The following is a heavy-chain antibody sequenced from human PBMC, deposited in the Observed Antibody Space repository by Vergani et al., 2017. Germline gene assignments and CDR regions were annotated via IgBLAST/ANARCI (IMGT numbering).Heavy chain of an antibody. Sequence: QVQLQESGPGLVKPSETLSLTCTVSGGSISSYYWSWIRQPPGKGLEWIGEINHSGSTNYNPSLKSRVTISVDTSKNQFSLELSSVTAADTAVYYCARVQGPSIFGVVIRRYNWFDPWGQGTLVTVSS. CDR1: GGSISSYY. CDR3: ARVQGPSIFGVVIRRYNWFDP. J-gene: IGHJ5*02. D-gene: IGHD3-3*01. V-gene: IGHV4-59*12. CDR2: INHSGST.